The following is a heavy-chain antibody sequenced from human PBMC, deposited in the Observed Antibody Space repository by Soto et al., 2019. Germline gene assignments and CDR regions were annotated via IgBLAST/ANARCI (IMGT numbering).Heavy chain of an antibody. Sequence: ASVKVSCKASGGTFSSYAISWVRQAPGQGLGWMGGIIPIFGTANYAQKFQGRVTITADESTSTAYMELSSLRSEDTAVYYCARVQRGYYDSSGYYFPYYFDYWGQGTLVTVSS. CDR3: ARVQRGYYDSSGYYFPYYFDY. J-gene: IGHJ4*02. V-gene: IGHV1-69*13. D-gene: IGHD3-22*01. CDR1: GGTFSSYA. CDR2: IIPIFGTA.